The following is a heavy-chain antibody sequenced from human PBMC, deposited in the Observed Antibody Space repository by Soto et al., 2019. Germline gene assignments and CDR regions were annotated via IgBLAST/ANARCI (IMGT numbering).Heavy chain of an antibody. J-gene: IGHJ6*02. CDR2: LTGSSSNI. V-gene: IGHV3-23*01. CDR1: GFSFRNYA. D-gene: IGHD1-26*01. Sequence: GGSLRLSCAASGFSFRNYAMSWVRQAPGKGLEWISTLTGSSSNIYYADSVKGRFAISRDNSRNTLYLQMNSLTAEDTAVYYCAKDRVRRGSYNYYYGMDVWGQGTTVTVSS. CDR3: AKDRVRRGSYNYYYGMDV.